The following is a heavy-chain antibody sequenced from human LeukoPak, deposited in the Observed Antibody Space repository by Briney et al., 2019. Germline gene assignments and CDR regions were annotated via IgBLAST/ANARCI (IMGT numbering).Heavy chain of an antibody. D-gene: IGHD6-13*01. J-gene: IGHJ6*03. V-gene: IGHV3-20*04. CDR2: INWNGGST. CDR1: GFTFDDYA. CDR3: ARLAAAGYYYYYYMDV. Sequence: GRSLRLSCAASGFTFDDYAMHWVRQAPGKGLEWVSGINWNGGSTGYADSVKGRFTISRDNAKNSLYLQMNSLRAEDTALYYCARLAAAGYYYYYYMDVWGKGTTVTVSS.